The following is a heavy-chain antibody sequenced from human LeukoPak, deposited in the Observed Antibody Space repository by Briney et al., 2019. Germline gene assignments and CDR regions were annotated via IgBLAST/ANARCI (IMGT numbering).Heavy chain of an antibody. CDR1: GFTFSSYG. D-gene: IGHD2-2*01. V-gene: IGHV3-30*18. CDR2: ISYDGSNK. J-gene: IGHJ6*02. CDR3: AKDRLYCSRTSCYYYYYGMDV. Sequence: GGSLRLSCAASGFTFSSYGMHWVRQAPGKGLEWVAVISYDGSNKYYADSVKGRFTISRDNSKNTLYLQMNSLRAEDTAVYYCAKDRLYCSRTSCYYYYYGMDVWGQGTTVTVSS.